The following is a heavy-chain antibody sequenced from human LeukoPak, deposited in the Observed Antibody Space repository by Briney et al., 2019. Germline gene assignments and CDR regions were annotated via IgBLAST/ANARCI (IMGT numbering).Heavy chain of an antibody. Sequence: GGSLRLSGAASGFTCSDYYMSWIRQAPGKGLEWVSYISSSGSSTNYADSVKGRFTISRDNAKNLLYLQMSSLRVDDTAVYYCAKAEYCSGGSCYPEAGRAFDYWGQGTLVAVSS. CDR1: GFTCSDYY. CDR2: ISSSGSST. CDR3: AKAEYCSGGSCYPEAGRAFDY. J-gene: IGHJ4*02. V-gene: IGHV3-11*01. D-gene: IGHD2-15*01.